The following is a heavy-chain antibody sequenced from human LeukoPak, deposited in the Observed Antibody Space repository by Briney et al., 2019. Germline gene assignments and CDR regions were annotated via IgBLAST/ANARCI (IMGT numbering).Heavy chain of an antibody. J-gene: IGHJ4*02. CDR3: ARNRGGLGILEY. Sequence: GGSLRLSRAASGFTFSSYWMSWIRQAPGKGLEWVANIKPDGSEKYYVDSVKGRFTISRDNAKNSLYLQTNSLRAEDTAVYYCARNRGGLGILEYWGQGTLVTVSS. D-gene: IGHD7-27*01. V-gene: IGHV3-7*01. CDR1: GFTFSSYW. CDR2: IKPDGSEK.